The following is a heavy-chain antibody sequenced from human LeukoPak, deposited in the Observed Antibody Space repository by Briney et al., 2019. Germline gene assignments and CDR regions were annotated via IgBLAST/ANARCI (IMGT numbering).Heavy chain of an antibody. J-gene: IGHJ6*02. Sequence: SVKVSCKASGGTFSSYAISWVRQAPGQGLEWMGGIIPIFGTANYAQKFQGRVTITADESTSTAYMELSSLRSEDTAVYYCARDAPVLGYCSGGSCYDFYGMDVWGQGTTVTVSS. D-gene: IGHD2-15*01. CDR1: GGTFSSYA. CDR2: IIPIFGTA. CDR3: ARDAPVLGYCSGGSCYDFYGMDV. V-gene: IGHV1-69*13.